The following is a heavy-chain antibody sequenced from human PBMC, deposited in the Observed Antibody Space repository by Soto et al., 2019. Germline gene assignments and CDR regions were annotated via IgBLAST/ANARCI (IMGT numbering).Heavy chain of an antibody. J-gene: IGHJ4*02. V-gene: IGHV4-4*02. CDR3: VHHGGVPYYHDF. CDR1: CGSLSSSSW. D-gene: IGHD2-8*01. CDR2: IFYSGST. Sequence: KASETLSLTCAVSCGSLSSSSWWSWVRQPPGKTLEWLGEIFYSGSTKYNPSLNSRVTISADQSKNDFSLRLSSVTAADTAVYYCVHHGGVPYYHDFWGQGMLVTVSS.